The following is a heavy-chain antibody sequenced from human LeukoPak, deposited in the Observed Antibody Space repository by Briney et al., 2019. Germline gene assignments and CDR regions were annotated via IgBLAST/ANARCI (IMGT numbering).Heavy chain of an antibody. CDR2: IIPIFGTA. V-gene: IGHV1-69*13. J-gene: IGHJ3*02. CDR1: GGTFSSYA. CDR3: ARDLERWLQYDAFDI. Sequence: ASVTVSCTASGGTFSSYAISWVRQAPGQGLEWMGGIIPIFGTANYAQKFQGRVTITADESTSTAYMELSSLRSEDTAVYYCARDLERWLQYDAFDIWGQGTMVTVSS. D-gene: IGHD5-24*01.